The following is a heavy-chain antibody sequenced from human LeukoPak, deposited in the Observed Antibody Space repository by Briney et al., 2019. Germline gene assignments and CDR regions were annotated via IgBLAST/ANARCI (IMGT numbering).Heavy chain of an antibody. Sequence: GSLRLSCAASGFTFINYGIHWVRQAPGKGLEWVAVISYDGSNKYYADSVKGRFTISRDTSKNTLYLQMNSLRAEDTAVYYCAKSSSTDNSGYLGYWGQGTLVTVSS. CDR2: ISYDGSNK. V-gene: IGHV3-30*18. CDR1: GFTFINYG. J-gene: IGHJ4*02. D-gene: IGHD3-22*01. CDR3: AKSSSTDNSGYLGY.